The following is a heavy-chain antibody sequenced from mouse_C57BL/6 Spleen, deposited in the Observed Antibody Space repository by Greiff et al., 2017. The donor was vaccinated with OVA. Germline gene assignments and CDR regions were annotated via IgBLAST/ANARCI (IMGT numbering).Heavy chain of an antibody. J-gene: IGHJ3*01. CDR3: ARYYYGSSEGFAY. Sequence: EVKVVESGGDLVKPGGSLKLSCAASGFTFSSYGMSWVRQTPDKRLEWVATISSGGSYTYYPDSVKGRFTISRDNAKNTLYLQMSSLKSEDTAMYYCARYYYGSSEGFAYWGQGTLVTVSA. D-gene: IGHD1-1*01. CDR1: GFTFSSYG. V-gene: IGHV5-6*01. CDR2: ISSGGSYT.